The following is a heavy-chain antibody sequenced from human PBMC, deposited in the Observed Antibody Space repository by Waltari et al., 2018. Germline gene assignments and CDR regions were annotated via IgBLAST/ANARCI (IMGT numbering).Heavy chain of an antibody. CDR1: GYTFTSYD. D-gene: IGHD3-10*01. Sequence: QLQLVQSGAEVKKPGDSVKVYCKAYGYTFTSYDMNWVRQATGQGLEWMGWMNPNSGSTGYAQKFQGRVTMTRDTSISTAYMELSSLTSEDTAVYYCAMGNGAVIKDSFDTWGQGTMVTVSS. V-gene: IGHV1-8*01. CDR2: MNPNSGST. J-gene: IGHJ3*02. CDR3: AMGNGAVIKDSFDT.